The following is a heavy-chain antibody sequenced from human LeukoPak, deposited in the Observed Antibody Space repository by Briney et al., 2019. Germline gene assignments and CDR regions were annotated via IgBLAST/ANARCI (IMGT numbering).Heavy chain of an antibody. CDR2: INPNSGGT. V-gene: IGHV1-2*02. Sequence: GASVKVSCKASGYSFADYYMHWVRQAPGQGLEWMGWINPNSGGTNYAQKFQGRVTMTRDTSLSTAYMELSRLRSDDTAVYYCASNIYCSSTSCLDYWGQGTLVTVSS. D-gene: IGHD2-2*01. J-gene: IGHJ4*02. CDR3: ASNIYCSSTSCLDY. CDR1: GYSFADYY.